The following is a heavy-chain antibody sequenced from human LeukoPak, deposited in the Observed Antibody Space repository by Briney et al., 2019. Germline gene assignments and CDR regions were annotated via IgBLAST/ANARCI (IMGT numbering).Heavy chain of an antibody. Sequence: PGGFLRLSCAASGFTFSSYAMSWVRQAPGKGLEWVSAISGSGGSTYYADSVKGRFTISRDNSKNTLYLQMNSLRAEDTAVYYCAKDSEISGVDIVVVPAAINRAGFFDYWGQGTLVTVSS. D-gene: IGHD2-2*02. CDR1: GFTFSSYA. CDR3: AKDSEISGVDIVVVPAAINRAGFFDY. V-gene: IGHV3-23*01. CDR2: ISGSGGST. J-gene: IGHJ4*02.